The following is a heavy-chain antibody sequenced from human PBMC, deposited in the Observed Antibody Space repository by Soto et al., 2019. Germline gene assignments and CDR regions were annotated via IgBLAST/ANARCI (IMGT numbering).Heavy chain of an antibody. J-gene: IGHJ4*02. CDR1: GFTFNDYA. CDR2: ISWNSGNI. CDR3: VRSKGGYSYGTPFDY. Sequence: GGSLRLSCAASGFTFNDYAMHWVRQVLGKGLEWVSSISWNSGNIGYADSVKGRFTTSRDNAKNSLYLQMNSLRPEDTALYYCVRSKGGYSYGTPFDYWGQGTLVTVSS. D-gene: IGHD5-18*01. V-gene: IGHV3-9*01.